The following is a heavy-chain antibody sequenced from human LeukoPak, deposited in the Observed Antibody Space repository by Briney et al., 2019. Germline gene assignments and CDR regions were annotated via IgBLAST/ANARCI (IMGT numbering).Heavy chain of an antibody. CDR2: IYTSGST. Sequence: SETLSLTCTVSGGSISSYYWSWIRQPPGKGLEWTGYIYTSGSTNYNPSLKSRVTISVDTSKNQFSLKLSSVTAADTAVYYCASTDILTGYYQGWGQGTLVTVSS. D-gene: IGHD3-9*01. J-gene: IGHJ4*02. CDR1: GGSISSYY. V-gene: IGHV4-4*09. CDR3: ASTDILTGYYQG.